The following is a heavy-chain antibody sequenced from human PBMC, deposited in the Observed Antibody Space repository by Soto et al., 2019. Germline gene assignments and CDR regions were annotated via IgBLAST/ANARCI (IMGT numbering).Heavy chain of an antibody. CDR3: TGVRGTAGPYYYYFYYMDV. Sequence: GGSLRLSCTFSGFTFGDYAMSWFRQAPGKGLEWVGLIRSKAYGGTTEYAASVKGRFTVSREDSKSIAYLQMNSLKTEDTAVYYCTGVRGTAGPYYYYFYYMDVWGKGTTVTVSS. J-gene: IGHJ6*03. CDR2: IRSKAYGGTT. CDR1: GFTFGDYA. V-gene: IGHV3-49*03. D-gene: IGHD1-1*01.